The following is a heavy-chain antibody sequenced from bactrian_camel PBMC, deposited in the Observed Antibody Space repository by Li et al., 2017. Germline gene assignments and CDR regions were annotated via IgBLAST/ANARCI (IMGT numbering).Heavy chain of an antibody. CDR2: IAFDGSNT. V-gene: IGHV3S6*01. J-gene: IGHJ4*01. D-gene: IGHD1*01. CDR1: RFTSSNYF. Sequence: HVQLVESGGGLVQPGGSLRLSCVASRFTSSNYFISWVRQTPGKGLEWVSGIAFDGSNTYYGDSVKGRFTISRDDAKNTVYLQMNSLKSEDTALYYCATYAREWNAYNYWGQGTQVTVS. CDR3: ATYAREWNAYNY.